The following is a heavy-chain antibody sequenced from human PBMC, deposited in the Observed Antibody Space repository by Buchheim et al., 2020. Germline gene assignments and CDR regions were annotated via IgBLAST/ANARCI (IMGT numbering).Heavy chain of an antibody. D-gene: IGHD3-22*01. Sequence: EVQLVESGGGLVQPGGSLRLSCAASGFTFSSYEMNWVRQAPGKGLEWVSYISSSGSTIYYADSVKGRFTISRDNAKNSLYLQMNSLRAEDTAVYYCARVLIGYYYDSSGYHDYWGQGTL. V-gene: IGHV3-48*03. CDR2: ISSSGSTI. J-gene: IGHJ4*02. CDR1: GFTFSSYE. CDR3: ARVLIGYYYDSSGYHDY.